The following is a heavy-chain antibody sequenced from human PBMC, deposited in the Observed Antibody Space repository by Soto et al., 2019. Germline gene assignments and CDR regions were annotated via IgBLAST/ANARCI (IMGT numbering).Heavy chain of an antibody. CDR3: ARGDGPGSYLVDY. CDR1: GFTLNDYA. D-gene: IGHD3-10*01. Sequence: QVQLVESGGGVVQPGRSLSLSCAASGFTLNDYAMHWVRQTPGKGLEWVAVLSHDGRNEQYADSVRGRFTISKDNSKNTLYLQMNSLRAGDTAVFYCARGDGPGSYLVDYWGQGTLVTVAT. CDR2: LSHDGRNE. V-gene: IGHV3-30*04. J-gene: IGHJ4*02.